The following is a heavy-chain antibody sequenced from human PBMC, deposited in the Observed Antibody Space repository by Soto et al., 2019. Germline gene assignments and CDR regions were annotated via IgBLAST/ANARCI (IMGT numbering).Heavy chain of an antibody. CDR1: GFSFSNYA. Sequence: GGSLRLSCAASGFSFSNYAMTWVRQAPGKGLQWVSAISRNGDSTYYADSVKGRFTISRDNSKNALFVQMNSLRAEDTAVYYCAKGAFAGYYYYGMDVWGQGTTVTVSS. V-gene: IGHV3-23*01. CDR2: ISRNGDST. CDR3: AKGAFAGYYYYGMDV. D-gene: IGHD3-16*01. J-gene: IGHJ6*02.